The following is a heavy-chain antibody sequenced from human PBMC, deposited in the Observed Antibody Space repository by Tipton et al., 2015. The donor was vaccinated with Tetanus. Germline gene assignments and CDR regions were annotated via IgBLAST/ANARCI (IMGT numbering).Heavy chain of an antibody. V-gene: IGHV3-23*01. J-gene: IGHJ4*02. CDR3: AKDRTAAGDLPPFDS. Sequence: SLRLSCAASGFTVSSNYMSWVRQAPGKGLEWVSAISGGGGATYYADSVKGRFTISRDNSKNTVFLQMNSLRPEDTAKYYCAKDRTAAGDLPPFDSWGQGTLVSVSS. CDR1: GFTVSSNY. CDR2: ISGGGGAT. D-gene: IGHD6-13*01.